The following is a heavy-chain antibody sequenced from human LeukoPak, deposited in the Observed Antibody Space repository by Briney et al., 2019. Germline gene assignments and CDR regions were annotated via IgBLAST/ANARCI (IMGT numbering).Heavy chain of an antibody. CDR1: GGSISDYF. V-gene: IGHV4-4*07. CDR2: VYSSGST. D-gene: IGHD1-14*01. J-gene: IGHJ4*02. CDR3: TRSNTSNWYTNSGPHGPPDY. Sequence: PSETLSLTCTVSGGSISDYFWSWIRQPAGKGLEWIGRVYSSGSTDYNSSLKGRVTMSVDTSRNQFSLRLNSLTAADTAIYYCTRSNTSNWYTNSGPHGPPDYWAREPWSPS.